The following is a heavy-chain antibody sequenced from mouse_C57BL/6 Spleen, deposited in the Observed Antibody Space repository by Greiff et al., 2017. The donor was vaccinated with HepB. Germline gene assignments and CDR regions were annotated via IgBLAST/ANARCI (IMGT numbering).Heavy chain of an antibody. J-gene: IGHJ4*01. CDR2: IWSDGST. D-gene: IGHD1-1*01. V-gene: IGHV2-6-1*01. CDR3: ARHGTTVVATYYYAMDY. CDR1: GFSLTSYG. Sequence: QVQLQESGPGLVAPSQSLSITCTVSGFSLTSYGVHWVRQPPGKGLEWLVVIWSDGSTTYNSALKSRLSISKDNSKSQVFLTMNRLQTDDTAMYYCARHGTTVVATYYYAMDYWGQGTSVTVSS.